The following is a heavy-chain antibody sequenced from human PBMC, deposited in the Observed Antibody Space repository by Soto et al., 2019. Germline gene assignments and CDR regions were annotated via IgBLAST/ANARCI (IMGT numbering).Heavy chain of an antibody. CDR2: IWYDGSNK. J-gene: IGHJ6*02. CDR1: GVTFSSYG. D-gene: IGHD3-22*01. CDR3: ARADSLGSHYYYGMDV. V-gene: IGHV3-33*01. Sequence: QVQLVESGGGVVQPGRSLRLSCAASGVTFSSYGMHWVRQAPGKGLEWVAVIWYDGSNKYYADSVKGRFTISRDNSKTALYLQMTSLRAEDTAVYYCARADSLGSHYYYGMDVWGQGTTVTVSS.